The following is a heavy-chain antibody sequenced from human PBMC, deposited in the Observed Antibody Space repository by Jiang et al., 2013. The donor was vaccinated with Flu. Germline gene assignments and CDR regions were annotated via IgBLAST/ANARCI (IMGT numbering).Heavy chain of an antibody. J-gene: IGHJ4*02. CDR2: ISAYNGNT. D-gene: IGHD2-15*01. V-gene: IGHV1-18*01. CDR3: AREVGYCSGGSCWFDY. Sequence: WVRQAPGQGLEWMGWISAYNGNTNYAQKLQGRVTMTTDTSTSTAYMELRSLRSDDTAVYYCAREVGYCSGGSCWFDYWGQGTLVTVSS.